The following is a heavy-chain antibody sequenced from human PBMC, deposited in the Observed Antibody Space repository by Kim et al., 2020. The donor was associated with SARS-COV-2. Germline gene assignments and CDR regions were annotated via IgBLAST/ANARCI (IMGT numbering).Heavy chain of an antibody. CDR3: ARSVVTPTSFDY. V-gene: IGHV5-10-1*01. D-gene: IGHD2-21*02. J-gene: IGHJ4*02. Sequence: NYRPSFQGHVTISADKSISTAYLQWSSLKASDTAMYYCARSVVTPTSFDYWGQGTLVTVSS.